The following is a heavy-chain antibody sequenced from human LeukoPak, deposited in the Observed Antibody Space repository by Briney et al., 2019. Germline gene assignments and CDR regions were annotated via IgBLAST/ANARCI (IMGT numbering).Heavy chain of an antibody. D-gene: IGHD3-10*01. CDR3: ARGPALVRGVITASGGDY. CDR2: MNPSTGNT. Sequence: ASVKVSCKASGYTFTTYNINWVRQAPGQGLEWMGWMNPSTGNTGYAQRFQGRVTMTRNTSIGTAYMELSSLTSDDTAVYYCARGPALVRGVITASGGDYWGQGVLVTVSS. CDR1: GYTFTTYN. V-gene: IGHV1-8*01. J-gene: IGHJ4*02.